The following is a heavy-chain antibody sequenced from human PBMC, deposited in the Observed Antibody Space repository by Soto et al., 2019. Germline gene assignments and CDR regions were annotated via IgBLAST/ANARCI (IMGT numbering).Heavy chain of an antibody. CDR3: ARDLLSGSGTHYQH. J-gene: IGHJ1*01. Sequence: ASVKVSCKASGYTFTSYGISWVRQAPGQGLEWMGWISAYNGNTKYARQSQGRLTLTTDRSTNEASMELRSLTSDDTGVYFCARDLLSGSGTHYQHWGQGTQVTVSS. V-gene: IGHV1-18*01. CDR2: ISAYNGNT. CDR1: GYTFTSYG. D-gene: IGHD3-10*01.